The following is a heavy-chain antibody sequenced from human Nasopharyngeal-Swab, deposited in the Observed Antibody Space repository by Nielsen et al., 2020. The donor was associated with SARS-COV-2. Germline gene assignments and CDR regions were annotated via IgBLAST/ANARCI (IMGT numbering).Heavy chain of an antibody. CDR1: GYTFTGYY. CDR2: INPNSGGT. CDR3: ARDRDITIFGVVRGYYFDH. D-gene: IGHD3-3*01. Sequence: ASVKVSCKASGYTFTGYYMHWVRQAPGQGLEWMGRINPNSGGTNYAQKFQGRVTMTRDTSISTAYMELSRLRSDDTAVYYCARDRDITIFGVVRGYYFDHWGQGTLVTVSS. V-gene: IGHV1-2*06. J-gene: IGHJ4*02.